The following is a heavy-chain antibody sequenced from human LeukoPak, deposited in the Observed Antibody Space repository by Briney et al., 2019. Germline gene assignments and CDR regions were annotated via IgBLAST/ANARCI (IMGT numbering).Heavy chain of an antibody. CDR3: VKGFVHPTYYFEY. V-gene: IGHV3-23*01. CDR1: GFTFSSYA. CDR2: ITGSGDGT. D-gene: IGHD3-10*01. J-gene: IGHJ4*02. Sequence: PGGSLRLSCAASGFTFSSYAMMWVRQAPGKRLEWVSSITGSGDGTYYADSVRGRFTISRDNSKNTLYLQVNSLRAEDTAVYFCVKGFVHPTYYFEYWGQGTLVTVSS.